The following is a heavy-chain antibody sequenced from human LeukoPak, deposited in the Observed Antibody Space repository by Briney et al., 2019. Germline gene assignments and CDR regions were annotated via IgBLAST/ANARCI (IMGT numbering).Heavy chain of an antibody. CDR2: MSYGGST. CDR1: GVSISSNSYY. V-gene: IGHV4-39*01. CDR3: ARHPFADHHRVDY. J-gene: IGHJ4*02. Sequence: SETLSLTCTVSGVSISSNSYYWGWIRQPPGKELEWVGSMSYGGSTYYNPSLKSRVTMSVDTSKNQFSLKLTSVTAADTAVYHCARHPFADHHRVDYWGQGTLVTVSS.